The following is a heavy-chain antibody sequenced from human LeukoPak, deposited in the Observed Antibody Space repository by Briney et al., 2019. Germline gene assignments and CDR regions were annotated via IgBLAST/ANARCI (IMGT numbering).Heavy chain of an antibody. V-gene: IGHV4-31*03. J-gene: IGHJ2*01. CDR3: AREVVVVTSPMSTNWYFDL. CDR2: IYYSGST. CDR1: AGSISSGGYY. Sequence: PSETLSLTCTVSAGSISSGGYYWSWIRQHPGKGLEWIGYIYYSGSTYYNPSLKSRVTISVDTSKNQFSLKLSSVTAADTAVYYCAREVVVVTSPMSTNWYFDLRGRGTLVTVSS. D-gene: IGHD2-21*02.